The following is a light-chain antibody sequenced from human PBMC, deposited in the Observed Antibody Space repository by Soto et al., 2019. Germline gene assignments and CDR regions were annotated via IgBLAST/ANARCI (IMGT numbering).Light chain of an antibody. Sequence: DIVMTQSPATLSVSPGERATLSCRARQSVSSNLAWYQQRPGQAPRLLIYGAFTRATGIPARFSGSGSGTEFTLTISSLQSEDFAVYYCQQYNDWPRTFGQGTKVDIK. CDR2: GAF. CDR1: QSVSSN. CDR3: QQYNDWPRT. V-gene: IGKV3-15*01. J-gene: IGKJ1*01.